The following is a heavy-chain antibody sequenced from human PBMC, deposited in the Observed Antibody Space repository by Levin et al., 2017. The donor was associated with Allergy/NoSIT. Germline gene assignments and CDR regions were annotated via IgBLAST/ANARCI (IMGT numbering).Heavy chain of an antibody. V-gene: IGHV3-48*03. CDR1: GFTFSSYE. Sequence: GESLKISCAASGFTFSSYEMNWVRRAPGKGLEWVSYISSTGSTIYSADSVKGRFTISSDHAKNSLYLHMNSLRAEDTAVYYCARQLGNFWSGYNYFDYWGQGTLVTVSS. J-gene: IGHJ4*02. CDR3: ARQLGNFWSGYNYFDY. CDR2: ISSTGSTI. D-gene: IGHD3-3*01.